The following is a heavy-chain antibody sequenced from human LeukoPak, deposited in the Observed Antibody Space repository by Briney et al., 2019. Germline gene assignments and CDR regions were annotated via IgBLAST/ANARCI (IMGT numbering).Heavy chain of an antibody. D-gene: IGHD3-10*01. CDR2: IYSSGIT. CDR3: ARHQGSGALNWFDP. V-gene: IGHV4-4*07. Sequence: SETLSLTCTVSGGSISGYYWAWIRQSAGKGLQWIGCIYSSGITIYNPSLKSRVTMSVDTSKNQFSLRLSSVTAADTAVYYCARHQGSGALNWFDPWGQGTLVTVSS. CDR1: GGSISGYY. J-gene: IGHJ5*02.